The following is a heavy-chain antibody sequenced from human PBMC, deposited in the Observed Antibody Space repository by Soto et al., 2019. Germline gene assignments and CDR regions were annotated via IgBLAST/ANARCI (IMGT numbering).Heavy chain of an antibody. CDR2: IYYSGST. V-gene: IGHV4-59*01. Sequence: SETLSLTCTVSGGSISSYYWSWIRQPPGKGLEWIGYIYYSGSTNYNPSLKSRVTISVDTSKNQFSLKLSSVTAADTAVYYCAGSSSSGPYYYYCGMDVWGQGTTVTVSS. CDR1: GGSISSYY. CDR3: AGSSSSGPYYYYCGMDV. D-gene: IGHD6-6*01. J-gene: IGHJ6*02.